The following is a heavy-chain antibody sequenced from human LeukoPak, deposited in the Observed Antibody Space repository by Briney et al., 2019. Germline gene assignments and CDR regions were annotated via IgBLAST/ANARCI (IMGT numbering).Heavy chain of an antibody. J-gene: IGHJ4*02. Sequence: HPGGSLRLSCVASGFSFSNYWMSWVRQAPGRGLEWVANIEQHGSEKYYVDSVRGRFTISRDNGKNSLYLQMSSLRAEDTAVDFWARDRLCVRAVIEYWGQGTLVTVSA. V-gene: IGHV3-7*03. CDR3: ARDRLCVRAVIEY. CDR1: GFSFSNYW. D-gene: IGHD2-2*01. CDR2: IEQHGSEK.